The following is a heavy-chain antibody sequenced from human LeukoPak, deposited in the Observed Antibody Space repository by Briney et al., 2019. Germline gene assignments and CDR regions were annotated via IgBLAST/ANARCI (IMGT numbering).Heavy chain of an antibody. CDR2: INTNTGNP. CDR1: GYTFTSYA. J-gene: IGHJ3*02. D-gene: IGHD3-9*01. V-gene: IGHV7-4-1*02. CDR3: ARVVRYFDWLNSSADDAFDI. Sequence: ASVKVSCKASGYTFTSYAMNWVRQAPGQGLEWMGWINTNTGNPTYAQGFTGRFVFSLDTSVSTAYLQISSLKAEDTAVYYCARVVRYFDWLNSSADDAFDIWGQGTMVTVSS.